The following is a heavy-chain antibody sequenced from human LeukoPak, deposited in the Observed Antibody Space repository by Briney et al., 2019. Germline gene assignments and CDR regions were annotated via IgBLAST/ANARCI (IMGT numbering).Heavy chain of an antibody. Sequence: ASVKVSCKASGYTFTSYGVSWVRQAPGQGLEWMGWVSAKNGNTNYAQKLRGRVTMTTDTSTSTVYMELRSLRSDDTAVHYCARDLGYCSGGSCYRNWFDPWGQGTLVTVSS. D-gene: IGHD2-15*01. V-gene: IGHV1-18*01. CDR3: ARDLGYCSGGSCYRNWFDP. CDR2: VSAKNGNT. CDR1: GYTFTSYG. J-gene: IGHJ5*02.